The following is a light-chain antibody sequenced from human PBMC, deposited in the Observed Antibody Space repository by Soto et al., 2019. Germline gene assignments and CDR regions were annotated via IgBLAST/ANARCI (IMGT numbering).Light chain of an antibody. V-gene: IGLV3-1*01. CDR1: KLGDRF. Sequence: SYELTQPPSVSVSPGQTASIPCSGDKLGDRFACWYQQKPGQSPVMVMYQDTKRPSGIPERFSGSNSGSTATLTISGTQAMVEADYYCQAWDSSTGVVFGGGTQLTVL. CDR2: QDT. J-gene: IGLJ2*01. CDR3: QAWDSSTGVV.